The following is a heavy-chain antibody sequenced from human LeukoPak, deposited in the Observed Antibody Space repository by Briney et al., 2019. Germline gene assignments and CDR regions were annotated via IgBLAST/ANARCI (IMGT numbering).Heavy chain of an antibody. CDR2: FYSGGDT. V-gene: IGHV3-53*01. D-gene: IGHD3-3*02. Sequence: GGSLRLSCAVSGFTVSSNHMSWVRQAPGKGLEWVSVFYSGGDTHYADSVKGRLTISRDNYKNTLYLQMKSLRAEDTAVYYCARDSTGYWYFDLWGRGTLVSVSS. CDR1: GFTVSSNH. J-gene: IGHJ2*01. CDR3: ARDSTGYWYFDL.